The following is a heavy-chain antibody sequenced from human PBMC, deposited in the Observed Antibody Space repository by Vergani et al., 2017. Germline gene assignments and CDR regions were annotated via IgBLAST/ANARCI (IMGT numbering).Heavy chain of an antibody. J-gene: IGHJ5*02. CDR3: ASELGNSGSYEYNWFDP. V-gene: IGHV1-69*18. CDR2: IIPIFGTA. D-gene: IGHD1-26*01. Sequence: QVQLVQSGAEVKKPGSSVKVSCKASGGTFSSYAVSGVRKAPGQGLEWMGRIIPIFGTANYAQKFQGRVTITADESTSTAYMELSSLSSEDTAVYYCASELGNSGSYEYNWFDPWGQGTLVTVSS. CDR1: GGTFSSYA.